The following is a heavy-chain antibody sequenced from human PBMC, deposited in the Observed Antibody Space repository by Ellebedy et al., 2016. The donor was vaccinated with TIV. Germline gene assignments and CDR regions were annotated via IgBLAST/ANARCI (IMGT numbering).Heavy chain of an antibody. Sequence: PGGSLRLSCAASGFNFDDHGMSWVRQVPGKGLQLVSGITWNGENTGYADSVKGRFTISRDNAEKFVYLQMNSLRVEDTALYYCARDPNYSGWYQFDFWGQGALVIVSS. D-gene: IGHD6-19*01. V-gene: IGHV3-20*04. CDR2: ITWNGENT. CDR1: GFNFDDHG. CDR3: ARDPNYSGWYQFDF. J-gene: IGHJ4*02.